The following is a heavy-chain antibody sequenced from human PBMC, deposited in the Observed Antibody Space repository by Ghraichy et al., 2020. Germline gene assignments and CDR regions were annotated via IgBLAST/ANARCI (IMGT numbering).Heavy chain of an antibody. CDR3: AALRPLATPPDAFDI. CDR2: IYTSGST. D-gene: IGHD1-1*01. V-gene: IGHV4-4*07. J-gene: IGHJ3*02. Sequence: SETLSLTCTVSGGSISSYYWSWIRQPAGKGLEWIGRIYTSGSTNYNPSLKSRVTMSVDTSKNHFSLKLSSVTAADTAVYYCAALRPLATPPDAFDIWGQGTMVTVSS. CDR1: GGSISSYY.